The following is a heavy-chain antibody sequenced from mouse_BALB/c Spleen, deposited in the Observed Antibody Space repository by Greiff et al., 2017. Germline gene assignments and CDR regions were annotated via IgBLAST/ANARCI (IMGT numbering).Heavy chain of an antibody. CDR1: GYTFTSYW. Sequence: VQGVESGPELVKPGASVKMSCKASGYTFTSYWMHWVKQRPGQGLEWIGYINPSTGYTEYNQKFKDKATLTADKSSSTAYMQLSSLTSEDSAVYYCARGGYAPDYWGQGTTLTVSS. CDR2: INPSTGYT. D-gene: IGHD2-2*01. J-gene: IGHJ2*01. CDR3: ARGGYAPDY. V-gene: IGHV1-7*01.